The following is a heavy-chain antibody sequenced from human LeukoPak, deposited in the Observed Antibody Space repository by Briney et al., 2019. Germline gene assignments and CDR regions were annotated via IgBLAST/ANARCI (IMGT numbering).Heavy chain of an antibody. CDR2: INHSGST. Sequence: SQTLSLTCTVSGGSISCGDYYWSWIRQPPGKGLEWIGEINHSGSTNYNPSLKSRVTISVDTSKNQFSLKLSSVTAADTAVYYCARVKWSQFDYWGQGTLVTVSS. D-gene: IGHD2-8*01. J-gene: IGHJ4*02. V-gene: IGHV4-30-4*01. CDR3: ARVKWSQFDY. CDR1: GGSISCGDYY.